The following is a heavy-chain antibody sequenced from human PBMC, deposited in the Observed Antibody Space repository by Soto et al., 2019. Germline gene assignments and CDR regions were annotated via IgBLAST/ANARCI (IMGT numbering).Heavy chain of an antibody. CDR1: GFTFTDYT. Sequence: GGSLRLSCAASGFTFTDYTINWVRQTPGKGLEWISHITGGNSIYYADSVKGRFTISRDNAKNSVSLQMNSLRAEDTAVYYCARRYDYADYWGQGTLVTVSS. D-gene: IGHD3-10*01. CDR3: ARRYDYADY. V-gene: IGHV3-48*01. CDR2: ITGGNSI. J-gene: IGHJ4*02.